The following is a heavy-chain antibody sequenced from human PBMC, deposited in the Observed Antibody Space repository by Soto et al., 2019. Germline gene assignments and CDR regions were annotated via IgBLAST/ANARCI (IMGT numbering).Heavy chain of an antibody. CDR2: ISAYNGNT. CDR3: ARAFERYYYDSSGYPVLGY. J-gene: IGHJ4*02. V-gene: IGHV1-18*04. Sequence: QVQLVQSGAEVKKPGASVKVSCKASGYTFTSYGISWVRQAPGQGLDWMGWISAYNGNTKYAQDLQGRVTMTTDTSTSTAYMELRSLRSDDTAMYYCARAFERYYYDSSGYPVLGYWGQGTLVTVSS. D-gene: IGHD3-22*01. CDR1: GYTFTSYG.